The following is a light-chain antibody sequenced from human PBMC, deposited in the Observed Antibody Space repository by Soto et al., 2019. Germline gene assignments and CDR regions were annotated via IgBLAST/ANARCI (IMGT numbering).Light chain of an antibody. CDR3: QQYGSSPPWT. V-gene: IGKV3-20*01. Sequence: EIVLTQSPGTLSLSPGERATLSCRASQSVSSSYLAWYQQKPGQAPRLLIYGASSRATGIPHRFSGSGSGTDFTLTISRLEAEDFAVYYCQQYGSSPPWTFGQGTKVEIK. J-gene: IGKJ1*01. CDR2: GAS. CDR1: QSVSSSY.